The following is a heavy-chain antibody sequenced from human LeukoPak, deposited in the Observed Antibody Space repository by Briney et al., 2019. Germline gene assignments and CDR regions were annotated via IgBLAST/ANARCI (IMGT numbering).Heavy chain of an antibody. CDR3: ARGYSYGHMFDY. D-gene: IGHD5-18*01. Sequence: ASAKVSCKASGYTFTSYGISRVRQAPGQGLEWMGWINPNSGGTNYAQKFQGRVTMTRDTSISTAYMELSRLRSDDTAVYYCARGYSYGHMFDYWDEGTLILVSS. V-gene: IGHV1-2*02. CDR1: GYTFTSYG. CDR2: INPNSGGT. J-gene: IGHJ4*02.